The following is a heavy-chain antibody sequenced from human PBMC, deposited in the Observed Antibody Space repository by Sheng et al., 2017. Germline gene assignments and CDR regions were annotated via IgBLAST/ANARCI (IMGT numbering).Heavy chain of an antibody. CDR1: GYTFASYW. CDR3: ARVLPHGSGSYLLDY. CDR2: IFPTDSDT. D-gene: IGHD3-10*01. Sequence: EVQLVQSGAEVKKPGESLKISCKGSGYTFASYWIGWVRQMPGKGLEWLGIIFPTDSDTRYSPSFEGQVTISADKSVSTAFLQWSSLKTSDSAMYYCARVLPHGSGSYLLDYWGPGEPLVHRLL. V-gene: IGHV5-51*03. J-gene: IGHJ4*02.